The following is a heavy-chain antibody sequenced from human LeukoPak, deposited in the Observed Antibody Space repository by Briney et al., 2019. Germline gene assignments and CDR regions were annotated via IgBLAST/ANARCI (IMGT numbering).Heavy chain of an antibody. Sequence: GASVKVSCKASGYTFTGYYMHWVRQAPGHRLEWMGGINPNSGGTNYAQKFQGRVTMTRDTSISTAYMELSRLRSDDTAVYYCARLSGIAAADDYYYYGMDVWGQGTTVTVSS. CDR2: INPNSGGT. CDR1: GYTFTGYY. D-gene: IGHD6-13*01. J-gene: IGHJ6*02. V-gene: IGHV1-2*02. CDR3: ARLSGIAAADDYYYYGMDV.